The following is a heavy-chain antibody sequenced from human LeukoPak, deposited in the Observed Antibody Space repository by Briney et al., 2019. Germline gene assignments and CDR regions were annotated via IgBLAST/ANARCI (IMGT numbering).Heavy chain of an antibody. V-gene: IGHV4-34*01. D-gene: IGHD3-16*01. CDR2: INHSGST. Sequence: PSETLSLTCAVYGGSSSGYYWSWIRQPPGKGLEWIGEINHSGSTNYNPSLKSRVTISVDTSKNQFSLKLSSVTAADTAVYYCAGHRRIMITFGGAPNWFDPWGQGTLVTVSS. CDR3: AGHRRIMITFGGAPNWFDP. CDR1: GGSSSGYY. J-gene: IGHJ5*02.